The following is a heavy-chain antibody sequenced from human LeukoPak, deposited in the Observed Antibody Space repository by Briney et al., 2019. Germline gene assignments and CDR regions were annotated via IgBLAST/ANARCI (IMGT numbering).Heavy chain of an antibody. V-gene: IGHV4-59*01. CDR2: IYYSGST. D-gene: IGHD5-18*01. CDR3: ARASSGYSYGPRYWYFDL. Sequence: SETLSLTCTVSGGSIGSYYWSWIRQPPGKGLEWIGYIYYSGSTNYNPSLKSRVTISVDTSKNQFSLKLSSVTAADTAVYYCARASSGYSYGPRYWYFDLWGRGTLVTVSS. CDR1: GGSIGSYY. J-gene: IGHJ2*01.